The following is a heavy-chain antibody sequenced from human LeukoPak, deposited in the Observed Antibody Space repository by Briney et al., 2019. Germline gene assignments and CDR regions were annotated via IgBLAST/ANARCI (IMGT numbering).Heavy chain of an antibody. CDR2: INPNSGGT. CDR1: GYTFTGYY. CDR3: ARPYYDILTVYYI. Sequence: GASVKVSCKASGYTFTGYYMHWVRQAPGQGLEWMGWINPNSGGTNYAQKFQGRVTMTRDTSISTAYMELSRLRSDDTAVYYCARPYYDILTVYYIWGQGTLVTVSS. J-gene: IGHJ4*02. D-gene: IGHD3-9*01. V-gene: IGHV1-2*02.